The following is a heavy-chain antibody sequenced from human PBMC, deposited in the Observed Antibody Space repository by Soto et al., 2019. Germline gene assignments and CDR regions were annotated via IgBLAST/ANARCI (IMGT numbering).Heavy chain of an antibody. CDR3: ARGAFQVNIVATIIPRIDY. Sequence: GGSLRLSCAASGFTFSSYAMHWVRQAPGKGLEWVAVISYDGSNKYYADSVKGRFTISRDNSKNTLYLQMNSLRAEDTAVYYCARGAFQVNIVATIIPRIDYWGQGTLVTVSS. D-gene: IGHD5-12*01. J-gene: IGHJ4*02. V-gene: IGHV3-30-3*01. CDR1: GFTFSSYA. CDR2: ISYDGSNK.